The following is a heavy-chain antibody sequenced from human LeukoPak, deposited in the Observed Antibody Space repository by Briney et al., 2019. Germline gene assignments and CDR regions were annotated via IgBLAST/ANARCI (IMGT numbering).Heavy chain of an antibody. CDR1: GFTFSSYW. CDR3: ARVVAIVVVIAEHNWFDP. V-gene: IGHV3-7*01. CDR2: IKQDGSEK. J-gene: IGHJ5*02. D-gene: IGHD2-21*01. Sequence: GGSLRLSCVASGFTFSSYWMSWVRQAPGKGLEWVANIKQDGSEKYYVDSVKGRFTISRDNAKNSLYLQMNSLRAEDTAVYYCARVVAIVVVIAEHNWFDPWGQGTLVTVSS.